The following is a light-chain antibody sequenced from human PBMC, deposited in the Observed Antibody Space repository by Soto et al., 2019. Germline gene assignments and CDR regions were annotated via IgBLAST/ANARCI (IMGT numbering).Light chain of an antibody. CDR1: QGISNY. CDR3: QKYNCAPWT. Sequence: DIQMTQSPSSLSASVGDRVTITCRASQGISNYLAWYQQKPGKVPKILIYAASTLQSGFPSRFSGSGSGTEFTLTISSLQPEDVATYYCQKYNCAPWTFGQGTNVEIK. J-gene: IGKJ1*01. V-gene: IGKV1-27*01. CDR2: AAS.